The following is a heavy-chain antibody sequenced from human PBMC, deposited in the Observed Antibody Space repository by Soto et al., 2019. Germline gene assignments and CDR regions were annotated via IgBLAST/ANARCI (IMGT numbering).Heavy chain of an antibody. CDR2: ISDSGGSA. Sequence: EVQLLESGGGLVQPGGSLRLSCAASGFTFSIYAMSWVRQVPGKGLEWVSTISDSGGSAYYADSVKGRFTIPRDNSKNTLYLQMNSLRAEDTAVYYCARPYGVKIGEALDLWGQGTMVTVSS. J-gene: IGHJ3*01. CDR1: GFTFSIYA. D-gene: IGHD4-17*01. CDR3: ARPYGVKIGEALDL. V-gene: IGHV3-23*01.